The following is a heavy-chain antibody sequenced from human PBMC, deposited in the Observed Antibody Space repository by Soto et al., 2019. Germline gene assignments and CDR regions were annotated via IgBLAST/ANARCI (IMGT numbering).Heavy chain of an antibody. D-gene: IGHD4-17*01. CDR3: AKGPRQATTVTTGSRYYYYYYMEV. V-gene: IGHV3-23*01. J-gene: IGHJ6*03. CDR2: ISGSGGNT. CDR1: GFTFSSYA. Sequence: PGGSLRLSCAASGFTFSSYAMSWVRQAPGKGLEWVSAISGSGGNTYYADSVKGRFTISRDNSKNTLWLQMNSLRAEDTAVYYCAKGPRQATTVTTGSRYYYYYYMEVWGKGTTVTVSS.